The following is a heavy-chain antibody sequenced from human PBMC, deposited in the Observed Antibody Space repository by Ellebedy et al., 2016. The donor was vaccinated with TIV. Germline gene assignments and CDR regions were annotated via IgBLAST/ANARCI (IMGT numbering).Heavy chain of an antibody. D-gene: IGHD6-19*01. J-gene: IGHJ4*02. Sequence: AASVKVSCKASGYTFTSYGITWVRQAHGQGLEWMGWISAYNGNTNYAQTVQGRVTITTDTSTTTAYMELRSLRSDDPAVYYWARSGLYSSGGYGQYWGQGTLVTVSS. CDR2: ISAYNGNT. CDR3: ARSGLYSSGGYGQY. V-gene: IGHV1-18*04. CDR1: GYTFTSYG.